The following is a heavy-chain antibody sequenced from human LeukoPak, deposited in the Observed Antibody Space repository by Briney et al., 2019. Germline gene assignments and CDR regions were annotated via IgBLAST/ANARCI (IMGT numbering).Heavy chain of an antibody. CDR1: GDSISSYY. J-gene: IGHJ4*02. CDR3: ARDYITMVRGVIDY. Sequence: SETLSLTCTVSGDSISSYYWSWIRQPPGKGLEWIGNIYHSGSTYYNPSLKSRVTISVDTSKNQFSLKLSSVTAADTAVYYCARDYITMVRGVIDYWGQGTLVTVSS. CDR2: IYHSGST. V-gene: IGHV4-38-2*02. D-gene: IGHD3-10*01.